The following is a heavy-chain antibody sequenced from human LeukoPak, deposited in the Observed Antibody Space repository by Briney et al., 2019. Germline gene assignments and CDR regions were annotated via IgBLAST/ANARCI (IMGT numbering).Heavy chain of an antibody. CDR1: GGSVSSGSYY. CDR2: IYTSGSI. CDR3: ARASRPNFDDINY. V-gene: IGHV4-61*02. Sequence: PSETLSLTCTVSGGSVSSGSYYWNWLRQPAGKGLEWIGRIYTSGSINYNPSLESRVTILVDKSKNQFSLKLSSVTAADTAVYYCARASRPNFDDINYWGQGTLVTVSS. D-gene: IGHD2-15*01. J-gene: IGHJ4*02.